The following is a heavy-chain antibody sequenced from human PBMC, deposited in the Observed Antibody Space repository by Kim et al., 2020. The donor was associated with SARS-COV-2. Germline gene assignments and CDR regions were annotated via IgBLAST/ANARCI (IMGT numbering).Heavy chain of an antibody. CDR3: ASGWELLY. CDR1: GDSVSSNSAA. D-gene: IGHD1-7*01. CDR2: TYYRSSWYY. V-gene: IGHV6-1*01. J-gene: IGHJ4*02. Sequence: SQTLSLTCAISGDSVSSNSAAWNWIRQSPSRGLEWLGRTYYRSSWYYEYAASVKSRMTITADTSKNQFSLQLNSVTPDDTAVYYCASGWELLYWGQGTLVTVSS.